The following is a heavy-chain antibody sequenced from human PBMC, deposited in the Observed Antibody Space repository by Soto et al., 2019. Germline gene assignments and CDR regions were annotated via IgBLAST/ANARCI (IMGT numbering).Heavy chain of an antibody. CDR1: GRSFGGHY. Sequence: LRLSCSLSGRSFGGHYMTWIRQATGKCLEWVAKISGDATIRYYAASVKGRFTLLRDNAKDSLYFQMTSLTAEDTAVYYCAGDPYYYASGFWGKGTRVTVSS. V-gene: IGHV3-11*01. CDR2: ISGDATIR. D-gene: IGHD3-10*01. J-gene: IGHJ4*02. CDR3: AGDPYYYASGF.